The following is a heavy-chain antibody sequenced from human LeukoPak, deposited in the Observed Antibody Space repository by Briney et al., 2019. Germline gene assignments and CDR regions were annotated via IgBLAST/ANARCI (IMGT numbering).Heavy chain of an antibody. CDR3: ARRNIVATRGGPFDY. CDR2: FYTGDSDS. J-gene: IGHJ4*02. CDR1: GYSFTSNW. D-gene: IGHD5-12*01. V-gene: IGHV5-51*01. Sequence: GESLKISCKGSGYSFTSNWIGLVRQMPGNGLEWMGIFYTGDSDSRYSPSFQGQVTFSADKSISTAYLQWSSLKASDTAMYYCARRNIVATRGGPFDYWGQGTLVTVSS.